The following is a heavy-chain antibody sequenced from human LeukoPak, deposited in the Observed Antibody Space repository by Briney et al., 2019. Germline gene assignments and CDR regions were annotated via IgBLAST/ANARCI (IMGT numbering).Heavy chain of an antibody. V-gene: IGHV4-59*08. Sequence: SETLSLTYPVSGGSITSDYWSWIRQPPGQGLEWIGYISYSGSTYYNPSLKSRVTISVDTSKNQLSLRLSSVTAADTAVYYCAKHQRDSSGYHYFAYWGKGTLVTVSS. CDR3: AKHQRDSSGYHYFAY. J-gene: IGHJ4*02. CDR2: ISYSGST. CDR1: GGSITSDY. D-gene: IGHD3-22*01.